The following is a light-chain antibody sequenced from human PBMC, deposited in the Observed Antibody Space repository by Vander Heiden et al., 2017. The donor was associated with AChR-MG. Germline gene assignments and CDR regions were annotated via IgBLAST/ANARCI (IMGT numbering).Light chain of an antibody. Sequence: ENVLTQSPGTLSLSPGERATLSCRASQSVSSDYLAWYQQKPGQAPRLLIYGASSRATGIPDRFSGSGSGTDFTLTISRLEPEDFAVYFWQQYGSSHTFGQGTKLEIK. V-gene: IGKV3-20*01. J-gene: IGKJ2*01. CDR2: GAS. CDR3: QQYGSSHT. CDR1: QSVSSDY.